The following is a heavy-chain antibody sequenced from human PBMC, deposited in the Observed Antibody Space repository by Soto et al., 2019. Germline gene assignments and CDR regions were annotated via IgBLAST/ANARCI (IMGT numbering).Heavy chain of an antibody. J-gene: IGHJ6*02. CDR2: IYPGDSDT. V-gene: IGHV5-51*01. D-gene: IGHD6-19*01. CDR3: ARQVQWLNYYYGMDV. Sequence: EVQLVQSGAEVKKPGESLKISCKGSGYSFTSYWIGWVRQMSGKGLEWMGIIYPGDSDTRYSPSFQGQVTISADKSISTAYLQWSSLKASDTAMYYCARQVQWLNYYYGMDVWGQGTTVTVSS. CDR1: GYSFTSYW.